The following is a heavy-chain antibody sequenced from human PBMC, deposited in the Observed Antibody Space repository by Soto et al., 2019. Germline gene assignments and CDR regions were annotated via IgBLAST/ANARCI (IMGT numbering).Heavy chain of an antibody. CDR3: ARDKDRQQLGGNYYYIMDV. V-gene: IGHV1-69*12. J-gene: IGHJ6*01. CDR1: GGTFRTSA. Sequence: QVQPVHSGAEVKKPGSSVKVSCKTSGGTFRTSAISWVRQAPGQGLEWMGGIMPVFPTPDYAQKFQGRVTINADESTSTAYMELSSLRSEDTAVYYCARDKDRQQLGGNYYYIMDVWGQGTTVTVSS. D-gene: IGHD3-3*02. CDR2: IMPVFPTP.